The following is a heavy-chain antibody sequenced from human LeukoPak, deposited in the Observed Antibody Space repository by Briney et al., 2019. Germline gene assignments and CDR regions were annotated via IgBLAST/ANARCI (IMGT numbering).Heavy chain of an antibody. D-gene: IGHD5-18*01. CDR1: GYTFTSYD. J-gene: IGHJ3*02. CDR3: ARVGYGYSYGRNDAFDI. CDR2: MNPNSGNT. V-gene: IGHV1-8*01. Sequence: ASVKVSCKASGYTFTSYDINWVRQATGQGLEWVGWMNPNSGNTGYAQKFQGRVTMTRNTSISTAYMELSSLRSEDTAVYYCARVGYGYSYGRNDAFDIWGQGTMVTVSS.